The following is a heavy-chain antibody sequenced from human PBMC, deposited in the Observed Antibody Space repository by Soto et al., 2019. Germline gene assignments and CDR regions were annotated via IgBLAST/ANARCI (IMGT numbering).Heavy chain of an antibody. CDR1: GFTFSSYS. D-gene: IGHD2-8*01. CDR2: ISSSSSYI. Sequence: EVQLVESRGGLVKPGGSLRLSCAASGFTFSSYSMNWVRQAPGKGLEWVSSISSSSSYIYYADSVKGRFTISRDNAKNSLYLQMNSLRAEDTAVYYCARGVFEVYASFGGDYYWGQGTLVTVSS. V-gene: IGHV3-21*01. CDR3: ARGVFEVYASFGGDYY. J-gene: IGHJ4*02.